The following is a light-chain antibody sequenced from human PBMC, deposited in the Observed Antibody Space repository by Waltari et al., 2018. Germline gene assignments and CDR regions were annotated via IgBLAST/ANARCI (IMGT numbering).Light chain of an antibody. CDR1: HSVGST. CDR2: YAS. J-gene: IGKJ1*01. CDR3: QKYNDWPWT. V-gene: IGKV3D-15*01. Sequence: VMLQSRAPLSLSPGERDTLSGRASHSVGSTLAWYQLKPGQAPRLLIYYASSRATGIPDRFSGSGSGTEFTLTISSLDPEDVGVYYCQKYNDWPWTFGQGTKVEIK.